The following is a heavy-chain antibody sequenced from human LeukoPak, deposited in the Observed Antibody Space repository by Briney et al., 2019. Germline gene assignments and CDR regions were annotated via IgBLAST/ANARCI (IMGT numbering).Heavy chain of an antibody. CDR1: GGSISRYY. V-gene: IGHV4-59*01. J-gene: IGHJ1*01. CDR2: IYYRGST. CDR3: ARGNPVGATEYFQH. Sequence: SETLSLTCTVSGGSISRYYWTWIRQPPGKGLEWIGYIYYRGSTNYNPSLKSRVTISVATSKNQFPLKLSSVTAADTAVYYCARGNPVGATEYFQHWGQGTLVTVSS. D-gene: IGHD1-26*01.